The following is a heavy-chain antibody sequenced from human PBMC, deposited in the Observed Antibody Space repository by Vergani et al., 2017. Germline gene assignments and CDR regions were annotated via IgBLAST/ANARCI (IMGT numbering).Heavy chain of an antibody. D-gene: IGHD6-6*01. CDR1: GFTSAGYA. J-gene: IGHJ5*02. Sequence: VQLVESGGGLVKPGGSLRLSCVASGFTSAGYAMHWVRQAPGKGLEWVSGISWNSNSIGYADSVKGRFTISRDNAKNSLYLQMNSLRAEDTALYYCAKXLGTSSGGGWFDPWGQGTLVTVSS. V-gene: IGHV3-9*02. CDR3: AKXLGTSSGGGWFDP. CDR2: ISWNSNSI.